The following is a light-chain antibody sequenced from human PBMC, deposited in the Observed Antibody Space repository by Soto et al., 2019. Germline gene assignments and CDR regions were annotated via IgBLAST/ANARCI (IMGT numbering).Light chain of an antibody. CDR3: MQALQTPRT. CDR1: QSLLHSNGYNY. CDR2: LGS. V-gene: IGKV2-28*01. Sequence: DIVMTQSPLSLPVTPGEPASISCRSSQSLLHSNGYNYLDWYLQKPGQSPQLLIYLGSNRASGVHDRFSGSGSGTDFTLNIRRVEAEDVGVYYCMQALQTPRTFGGGTKVEIK. J-gene: IGKJ4*01.